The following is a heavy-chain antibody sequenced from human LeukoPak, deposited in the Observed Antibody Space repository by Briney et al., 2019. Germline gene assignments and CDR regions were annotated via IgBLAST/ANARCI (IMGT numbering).Heavy chain of an antibody. Sequence: TGGSLRLSCAASGFTFSSYWMSWVRQAPGKGLEWVANIKQDGSEKYYVDSVKGRFTISRDNAKNSLYLQMNSLRAEDTAVYYCARADVAVTAMLSNYYYYGMDVWGQGTTVTVSS. CDR1: GFTFSSYW. V-gene: IGHV3-7*01. CDR3: ARADVAVTAMLSNYYYYGMDV. CDR2: IKQDGSEK. D-gene: IGHD2-21*02. J-gene: IGHJ6*02.